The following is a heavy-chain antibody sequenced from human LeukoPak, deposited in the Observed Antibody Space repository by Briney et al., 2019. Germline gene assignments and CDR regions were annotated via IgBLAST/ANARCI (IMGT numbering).Heavy chain of an antibody. Sequence: GGSLRLSCAASGFTFSTYAMSWVRQAPGKGLEWVSAITGSGGSAYYADSVKGRFTISRDNSKSTLYLQMNSLRGEDTAVYYCAKEATGTTDGLFDPWGQGTLVIVSS. CDR1: GFTFSTYA. CDR2: ITGSGGSA. D-gene: IGHD1-7*01. V-gene: IGHV3-23*01. J-gene: IGHJ5*02. CDR3: AKEATGTTDGLFDP.